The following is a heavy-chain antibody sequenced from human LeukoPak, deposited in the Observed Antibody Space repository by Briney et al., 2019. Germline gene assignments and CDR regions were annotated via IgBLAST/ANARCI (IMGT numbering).Heavy chain of an antibody. CDR3: ARNGMKRSGSYQLYYYYYMDV. D-gene: IGHD1-26*01. CDR1: GYTFTSYY. J-gene: IGHJ6*03. V-gene: IGHV1-46*01. Sequence: ASVKVSCKASGYTFTSYYMHWVRQAPGRGLEWMGIINPSGGSTSYAQKFQGRVTMTRDTSTSTVYMELSSLRSEDTAVYYCARNGMKRSGSYQLYYYYYMDVWGKGTTVTVSS. CDR2: INPSGGST.